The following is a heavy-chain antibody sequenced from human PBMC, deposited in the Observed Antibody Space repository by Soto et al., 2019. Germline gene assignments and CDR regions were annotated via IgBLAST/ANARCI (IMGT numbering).Heavy chain of an antibody. D-gene: IGHD5-12*01. CDR3: ARHVHNSGYVFYYYYYMDV. J-gene: IGHJ6*03. V-gene: IGHV4-39*01. CDR2: IYYSGST. CDR1: GVSISSSSYY. Sequence: PSETLSLTSTVSGVSISSSSYYWGWIRQPPGKGLEWIGSIYYSGSTYYNPSLKSRVTISVDTSKNQFSLKLSSVTAADTAVYYCARHVHNSGYVFYYYYYMDVWGKGTTVTVSS.